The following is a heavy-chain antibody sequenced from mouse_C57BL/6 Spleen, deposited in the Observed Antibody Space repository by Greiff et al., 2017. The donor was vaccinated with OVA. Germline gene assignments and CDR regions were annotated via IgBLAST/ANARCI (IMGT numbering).Heavy chain of an antibody. Sequence: QVQLQQPGAELVKPGASVKMSCKASGYTFTSYWITWVKQRPGQGLEWIGDIYPGSGSTNYNEKFKSKATLTVDTSSSTAYMQLSSLTSEDSAVYYCARDGGPYWYFDVWGTGTTVTVSS. CDR3: ARDGGPYWYFDV. D-gene: IGHD2-3*01. V-gene: IGHV1-55*01. J-gene: IGHJ1*03. CDR2: IYPGSGST. CDR1: GYTFTSYW.